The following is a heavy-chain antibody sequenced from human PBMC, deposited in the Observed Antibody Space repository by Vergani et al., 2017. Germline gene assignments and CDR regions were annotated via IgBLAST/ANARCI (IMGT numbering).Heavy chain of an antibody. D-gene: IGHD1-1*01. J-gene: IGHJ4*02. CDR1: EYSFGNYW. V-gene: IGHV5-51*01. CDR2: IYPADSDN. CDR3: ARHTTYTDS. Sequence: EVELVPSGPEMRKPGESLKISCKGSEYSFGNYWIGWVRQMPGKGLEWMGIIYPADSDNRYSPSFQGQVTISADKSISTAFLQWDSLKASDTALYYCARHTTYTDSWGQGTLVTVSS.